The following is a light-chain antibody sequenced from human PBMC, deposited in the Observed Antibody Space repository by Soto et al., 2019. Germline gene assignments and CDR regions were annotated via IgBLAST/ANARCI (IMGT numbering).Light chain of an antibody. Sequence: QSVLTQPASVSGSPGQSITISCTGTNNDVGGYNFVSWYQQQPGKAPKLMIYDVSNRPSGVSNRFSGSKSGNTASLTISGLQAEDEADYYCASYTSSSTSVIFGRGTKVTVL. CDR3: ASYTSSSTSVI. CDR2: DVS. V-gene: IGLV2-14*01. CDR1: NNDVGGYNF. J-gene: IGLJ2*01.